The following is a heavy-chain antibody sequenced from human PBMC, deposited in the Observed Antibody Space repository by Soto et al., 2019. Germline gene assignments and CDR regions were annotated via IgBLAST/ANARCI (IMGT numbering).Heavy chain of an antibody. Sequence: QDQLVQSGVEVKKPGASVKVSCKASGYSFTNYGITWVRQAPGQGFEWMGWISAYNGNTNYAQKFQGRGTMTIDASTSRAYLELRSMRSDDTAVYYCARDRGVAPPVAGNTHYYYYMDVWGKGTTVTVSS. J-gene: IGHJ6*03. CDR2: ISAYNGNT. V-gene: IGHV1-18*01. CDR3: ARDRGVAPPVAGNTHYYYYMDV. CDR1: GYSFTNYG. D-gene: IGHD6-19*01.